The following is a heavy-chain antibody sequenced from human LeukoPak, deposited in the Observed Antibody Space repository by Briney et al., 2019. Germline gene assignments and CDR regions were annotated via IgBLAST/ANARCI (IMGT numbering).Heavy chain of an antibody. D-gene: IGHD1-26*01. J-gene: IGHJ4*02. Sequence: ASVKVSCKVSGYTLTELSMHWVRQAPGKGLEWMGGFDPEDGETIYAQKFQGRVTMTEDTSTDTAYMELSSLRSEDTAVYYCARDRRDGIVGAISGAYYFDYWGQGTLVTVSS. CDR2: FDPEDGET. CDR3: ARDRRDGIVGAISGAYYFDY. CDR1: GYTLTELS. V-gene: IGHV1-24*01.